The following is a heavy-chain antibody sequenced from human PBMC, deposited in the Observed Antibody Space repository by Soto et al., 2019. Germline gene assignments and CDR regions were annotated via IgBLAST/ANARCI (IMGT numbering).Heavy chain of an antibody. CDR2: IWYDGSNK. CDR3: ARDLAAAGTGGDY. D-gene: IGHD6-13*01. J-gene: IGHJ4*02. Sequence: GGSLRLSCAASGFTFSSYGMHWVRQAPGKGLEWVAVIWYDGSNKYYADSVKGRFTISRDNSKNTLYLQMNSLRAEDTVVYYCARDLAAAGTGGDYWGQGTLVTVSS. V-gene: IGHV3-33*01. CDR1: GFTFSSYG.